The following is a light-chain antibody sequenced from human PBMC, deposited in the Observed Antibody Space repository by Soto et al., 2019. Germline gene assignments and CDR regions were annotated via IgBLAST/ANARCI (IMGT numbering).Light chain of an antibody. Sequence: EIVMTQSPATLSVSPGERATLSCRASQSVSSNLAWYQQKPGQAPRLLIYGASNRATGIPARFSGSGSGTEFTLTFSSLHSYVFSFYYCQQHNNLPMPCGQGTSLDI. V-gene: IGKV3-15*01. CDR2: GAS. CDR1: QSVSSN. CDR3: QQHNNLPMP. J-gene: IGKJ1*01.